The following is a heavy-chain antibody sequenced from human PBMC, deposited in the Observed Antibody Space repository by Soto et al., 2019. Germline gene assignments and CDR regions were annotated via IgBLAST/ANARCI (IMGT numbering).Heavy chain of an antibody. CDR2: ISGSGGST. D-gene: IGHD3-9*01. V-gene: IGHV3-23*01. Sequence: PGGSLRLSCAASGFTFSNAWINWVRQAPGKGLEWVSAISGSGGSTYYADSVKGRFTISRDNSKNTLYLQMNSLRAEDTAVYYCAKAPNKLRYFDWLFFFDYWGQGTLVTVSS. CDR3: AKAPNKLRYFDWLFFFDY. CDR1: GFTFSNAW. J-gene: IGHJ4*02.